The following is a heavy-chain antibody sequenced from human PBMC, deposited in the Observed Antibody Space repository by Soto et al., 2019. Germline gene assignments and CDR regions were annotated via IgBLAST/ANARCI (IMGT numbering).Heavy chain of an antibody. D-gene: IGHD1-26*01. J-gene: IGHJ3*01. CDR2: ISSTSTDI. CDR1: GFTFSTYG. Sequence: LRLSSASSGFTFSTYGMNLVRQAPGKGLEWVSSISSTSTDIYYSDSVKGRFSISRDNAKNSLYLQINSLRAEDTAVYYCVRDFYSIVGATADAFDVWGQGTMVTVSS. CDR3: VRDFYSIVGATADAFDV. V-gene: IGHV3-21*01.